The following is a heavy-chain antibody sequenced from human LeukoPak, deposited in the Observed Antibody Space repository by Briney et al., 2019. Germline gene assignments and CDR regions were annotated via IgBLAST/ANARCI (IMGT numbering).Heavy chain of an antibody. Sequence: EGSLRLSCAASGFSFSDHYMSWIRQAPGKGLEWVAYIYSSGSTIFYADSVEGRFTISRDNAKNSLYLQMNSLRAEDTALYYCVREKSGTYYAFDYWGQGTLVTVPS. CDR1: GFSFSDHY. J-gene: IGHJ4*02. V-gene: IGHV3-11*01. D-gene: IGHD1-26*01. CDR2: IYSSGSTI. CDR3: VREKSGTYYAFDY.